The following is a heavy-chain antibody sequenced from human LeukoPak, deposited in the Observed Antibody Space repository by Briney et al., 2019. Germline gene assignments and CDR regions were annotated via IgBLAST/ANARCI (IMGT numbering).Heavy chain of an antibody. V-gene: IGHV4-4*07. Sequence: SETLSLTCTVSGVSISSYYWSWIRQPAGKGLEWIGRFYTSGSTNYNPSLKRRVTMSVDTSKNQFSLKLKSVTAADTAVYYCARDRTVVGTYYYYGMDVWGQGTTVTVSS. J-gene: IGHJ6*02. CDR3: ARDRTVVGTYYYYGMDV. CDR1: GVSISSYY. D-gene: IGHD4-23*01. CDR2: FYTSGST.